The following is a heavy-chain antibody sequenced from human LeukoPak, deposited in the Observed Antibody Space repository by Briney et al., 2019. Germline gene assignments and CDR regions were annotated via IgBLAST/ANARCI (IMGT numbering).Heavy chain of an antibody. J-gene: IGHJ4*02. CDR1: GFTFRSYG. D-gene: IGHD3-16*01. CDR2: ISSNGGRT. V-gene: IGHV3-64*01. Sequence: GGSLRLSCAASGFTFRSYGMHWVRQAPGKGLEYVSAISSNGGRTYYANSVKGRFTISRDNSRNTLYLQMGSLRAEDMAVYYCAREVDAGLWGNYWGQGTLVTVSS. CDR3: AREVDAGLWGNY.